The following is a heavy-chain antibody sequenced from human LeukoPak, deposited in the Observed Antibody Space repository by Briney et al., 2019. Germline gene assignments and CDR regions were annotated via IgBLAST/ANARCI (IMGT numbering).Heavy chain of an antibody. J-gene: IGHJ4*02. CDR3: ARVLHDVAVAGTTSGY. D-gene: IGHD6-19*01. CDR2: INSDGSST. V-gene: IGHV3-74*01. Sequence: GGSLRLSCAASGFTFSSYWMQWVRQAPGKGLVWVSRINSDGSSTSYADSVKGRFTISRDNAKNTLYLQMNSLRAEDTAVYYCARVLHDVAVAGTTSGYWGQGTLVTVSS. CDR1: GFTFSSYW.